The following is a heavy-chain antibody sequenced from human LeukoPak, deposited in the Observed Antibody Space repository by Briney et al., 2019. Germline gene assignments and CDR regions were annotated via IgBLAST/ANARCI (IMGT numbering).Heavy chain of an antibody. CDR1: GFTFSSYA. CDR2: ISYDGSNK. CDR3: ARDRKGALDYGMDV. Sequence: GGSLRLSCAASGFTFSSYAMHWVRQAPGKGLEWVAVISYDGSNKYYADSVKGRFTISRDNSKNTLYLQMNSLRAEDTAVYYCARDRKGALDYGMDVWGQGTTVTVSS. V-gene: IGHV3-30*04. J-gene: IGHJ6*02.